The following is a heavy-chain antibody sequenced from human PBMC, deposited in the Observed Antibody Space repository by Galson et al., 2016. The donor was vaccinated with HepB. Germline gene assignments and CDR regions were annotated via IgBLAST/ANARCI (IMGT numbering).Heavy chain of an antibody. Sequence: SLRLSCAGSGFIFSTHSMAWVRQAPGKGLEWVSLISSGSTYIYSADSVRGRFTISRDNAGNSLYLQMNTLRADDTAVYYCARASGGGYDWDYYYGMDVWGKGTTVTVSS. V-gene: IGHV3-21*01. CDR3: ARASGGGYDWDYYYGMDV. J-gene: IGHJ6*04. CDR1: GFIFSTHS. D-gene: IGHD5-12*01. CDR2: ISSGSTYI.